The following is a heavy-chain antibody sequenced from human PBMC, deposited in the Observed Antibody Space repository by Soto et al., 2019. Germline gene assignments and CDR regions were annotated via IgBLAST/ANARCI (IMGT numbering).Heavy chain of an antibody. V-gene: IGHV3-7*04. CDR1: GFTFSRYW. Sequence: GGALRLSCAASGFTFSRYWMSWVRQPPGKGLEWVANIKQDGSEKYYVDSVKGRFTISRDNAKNSLYLQMNSLRAEDTAVYYCARRKTIIAVAGTNRALDFDYWGQGT. J-gene: IGHJ4*02. CDR2: IKQDGSEK. D-gene: IGHD6-19*01. CDR3: ARRKTIIAVAGTNRALDFDY.